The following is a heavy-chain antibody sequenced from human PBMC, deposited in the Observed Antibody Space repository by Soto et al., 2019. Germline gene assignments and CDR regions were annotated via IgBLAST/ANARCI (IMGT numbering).Heavy chain of an antibody. Sequence: QVQLQESGPGLVKPSETLSLTCTISGGSISNSYWNWIRQPPGKGLEWIGCISYGGSSNYNPSLTTRVTISVDASANQFSLKLSSVTAADTAIYYCARHPTSGYTTRNDYWGQGTLVTVSS. CDR2: ISYGGSS. V-gene: IGHV4-59*08. CDR1: GGSISNSY. CDR3: ARHPTSGYTTRNDY. D-gene: IGHD6-13*01. J-gene: IGHJ4*02.